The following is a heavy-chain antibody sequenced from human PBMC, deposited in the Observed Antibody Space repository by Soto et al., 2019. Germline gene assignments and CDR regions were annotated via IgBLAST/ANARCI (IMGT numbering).Heavy chain of an antibody. CDR3: ARGRMYRGVINWFDP. Sequence: AASVKVSCKVSGYTLTELSMHWVRQAPGKGLEWVGGFDPEDGETIYAQKFQGRGTMTEETSTDTAYMELSSLRSEDTAVYYCARGRMYRGVINWFDPWGQGTLVTVSS. V-gene: IGHV1-24*01. D-gene: IGHD3-10*01. J-gene: IGHJ5*02. CDR1: GYTLTELS. CDR2: FDPEDGET.